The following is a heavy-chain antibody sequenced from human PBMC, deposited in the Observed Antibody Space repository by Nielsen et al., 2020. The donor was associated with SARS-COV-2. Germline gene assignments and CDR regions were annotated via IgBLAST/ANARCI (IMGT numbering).Heavy chain of an antibody. CDR3: ATEPAVAGQGRPDY. CDR2: ISTRTGNP. D-gene: IGHD6-19*01. V-gene: IGHV7-4-1*02. J-gene: IGHJ4*02. CDR1: GYSFSSIS. Sequence: ASVQVSCKASGYSFSSISINWVRQAPGQGLEWMGWISTRTGNPTYAQGFTGRFVLSLDTSVSTAYLEITSLRGEDTAVYYCATEPAVAGQGRPDYWGQGSLVTVST.